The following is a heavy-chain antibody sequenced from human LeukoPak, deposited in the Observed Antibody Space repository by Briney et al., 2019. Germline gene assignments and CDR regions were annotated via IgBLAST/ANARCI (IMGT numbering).Heavy chain of an antibody. CDR3: ARDGYYYDSSGYFDY. V-gene: IGHV3-53*01. D-gene: IGHD3-22*01. Sequence: GGSLRLSCAASGFTFSNYAMSWVRQAPGKGLEWVSVIYSGGSTYYADSVKGRFTISRDNSKNTLYLQMNSLRAEDTAVYYCARDGYYYDSSGYFDYWGQGTLVTVSS. CDR1: GFTFSNYA. CDR2: IYSGGST. J-gene: IGHJ4*02.